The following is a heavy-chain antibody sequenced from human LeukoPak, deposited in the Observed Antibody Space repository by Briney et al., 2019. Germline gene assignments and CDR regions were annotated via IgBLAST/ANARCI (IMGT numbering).Heavy chain of an antibody. Sequence: SETLSLTCTVSGGSISSGSYYWSWIRQHPGKGLEWIGYIYYTGSTYYNPSLKSRVTISLDTSENQFSLRLSSVTAADTAVYYCVRAAPPYCNSANCGGYWGQGTLVTVSS. CDR2: IYYTGST. CDR3: VRAAPPYCNSANCGGY. D-gene: IGHD2-2*01. J-gene: IGHJ4*02. V-gene: IGHV4-31*03. CDR1: GGSISSGSYY.